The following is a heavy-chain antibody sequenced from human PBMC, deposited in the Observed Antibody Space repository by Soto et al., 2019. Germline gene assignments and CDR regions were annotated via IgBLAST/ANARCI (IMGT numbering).Heavy chain of an antibody. CDR1: GGSIRSSNYY. CDR3: ARHLGEGYFDY. Sequence: PSETLSLTCAVSGGSIRSSNYYWGWFRQPPGKGLEYIGSIYYSGSTYFNPSLKSRVAISVDTAKNQFSLKLTSVTAADTAVYYCARHLGEGYFDYWGQGTLVTVSS. V-gene: IGHV4-39*01. CDR2: IYYSGST. J-gene: IGHJ4*02.